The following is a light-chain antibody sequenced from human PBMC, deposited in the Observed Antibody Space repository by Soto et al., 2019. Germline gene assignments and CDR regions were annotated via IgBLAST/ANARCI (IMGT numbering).Light chain of an antibody. CDR2: GNS. CDR1: SSNIGAGYD. CDR3: QSYDSSLSAYV. V-gene: IGLV1-40*01. J-gene: IGLJ1*01. Sequence: QSPLAQPPSVYGAPGQKVTSSCTGSSSNIGAGYDLHWYQQRPGTAPKLLLYGNSNRPSGVPDRFSGSKSGTSASLAITGLQAEDEADYYCQSYDSSLSAYVLGTGTKVTVL.